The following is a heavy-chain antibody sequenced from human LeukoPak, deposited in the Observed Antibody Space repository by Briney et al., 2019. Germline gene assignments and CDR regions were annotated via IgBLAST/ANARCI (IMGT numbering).Heavy chain of an antibody. CDR3: ARDEYYDSSGYWYFQH. V-gene: IGHV4-39*07. CDR2: IYYSGST. Sequence: PSETLSLTCTVSGGSISSSSYYWGWIRQPPGKGLEWIGSIYYSGSTYYNPSLKSRVTISVDTSKNQFSLKLSSVTAADTAVYYCARDEYYDSSGYWYFQHWGQGTLVTVSS. CDR1: GGSISSSSYY. D-gene: IGHD3-22*01. J-gene: IGHJ1*01.